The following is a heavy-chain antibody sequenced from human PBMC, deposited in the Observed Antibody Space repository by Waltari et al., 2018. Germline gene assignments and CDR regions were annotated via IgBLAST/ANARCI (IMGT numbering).Heavy chain of an antibody. CDR1: GYSISSGYY. D-gene: IGHD2-15*01. V-gene: IGHV4-38-2*01. CDR2: IYHSGST. J-gene: IGHJ3*02. CDR3: ARRGYCSGGSCYPAGAFDI. Sequence: QVQLQESGPGLVKPSETLSLTCAVSGYSISSGYYWGWIRQPPGKGLEWIGSIYHSGSTYYNPSLKSRVTISVDTSKNQFSLKLSSVTAADTAVYYCARRGYCSGGSCYPAGAFDIWGQGTMVTVSS.